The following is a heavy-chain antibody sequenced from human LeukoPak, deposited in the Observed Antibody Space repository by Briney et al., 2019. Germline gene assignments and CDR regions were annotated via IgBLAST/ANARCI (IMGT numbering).Heavy chain of an antibody. Sequence: PGGSLRLSCAASGFTFSSYGMHWVRQAPGKGLEWVAVISYDGSNKYYADSVKGRFTISRDNSKNTLYLQMNSLRAEDTAVYYCAKGPYCGGDCPRIPIPGLFDYWGQGTLVTVSS. J-gene: IGHJ4*02. CDR1: GFTFSSYG. CDR3: AKGPYCGGDCPRIPIPGLFDY. D-gene: IGHD2-21*02. V-gene: IGHV3-30*18. CDR2: ISYDGSNK.